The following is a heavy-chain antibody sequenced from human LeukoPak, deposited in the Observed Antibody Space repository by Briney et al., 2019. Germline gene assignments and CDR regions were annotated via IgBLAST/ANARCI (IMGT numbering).Heavy chain of an antibody. Sequence: GASVKVSCKASGFSXXKXXXSXXRXXXGQGXXWXXXXXAXDXRTNYAQNFXGRVTLTTDTSTTTAYMELTSLTSDDTAVYYCARDXSNTVGRYIYFDYWGQGTLVTVSS. V-gene: IGHV1-18*01. CDR3: ARDXSNTVGRYIYFDY. CDR1: GFSXXKXX. D-gene: IGHD6-19*01. J-gene: IGHJ4*02. CDR2: XXAXDXRT.